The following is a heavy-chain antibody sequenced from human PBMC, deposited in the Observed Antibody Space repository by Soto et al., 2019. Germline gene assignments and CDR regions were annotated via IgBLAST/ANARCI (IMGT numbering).Heavy chain of an antibody. V-gene: IGHV1-3*05. J-gene: IGHJ5*02. D-gene: IGHD3-9*01. CDR2: INAGNGKS. Sequence: QVHLVQSGAEQKRPGASVKVSCKASGYTFTSYGIHWVRQAPGQRFEWMGWINAGNGKSKYSQKFQGRVTITRDTAARTAYMDLSSLKPEDTAVYYCARVYYDILTGDSRSWFDPWGQGTLVTVSS. CDR1: GYTFTSYG. CDR3: ARVYYDILTGDSRSWFDP.